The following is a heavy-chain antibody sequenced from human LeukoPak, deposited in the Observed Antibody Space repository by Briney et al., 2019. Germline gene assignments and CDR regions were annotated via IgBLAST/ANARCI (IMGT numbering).Heavy chain of an antibody. CDR1: GFTFSSYS. J-gene: IGHJ4*02. D-gene: IGHD2-2*01. CDR3: ARGSSTHREYYFGY. Sequence: PGGSLRLSCAASGFTFSSYSMNWVRQAPGKGLEWVSSISSRSSYIYYADSVKGRFTISRDNAKNSLYLQMNSLRAEDTAVYYSARGSSTHREYYFGYWGQGTLVTVFS. CDR2: ISSRSSYI. V-gene: IGHV3-21*01.